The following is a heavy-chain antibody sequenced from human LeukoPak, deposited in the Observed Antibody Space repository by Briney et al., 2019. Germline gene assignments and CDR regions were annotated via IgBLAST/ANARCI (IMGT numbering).Heavy chain of an antibody. D-gene: IGHD2/OR15-2a*01. CDR3: ARARNTDY. CDR2: INQDGSEK. Sequence: PGGSLRLSCAASGFTFTSYWMTWVRQAPGNGLEWVGNINQDGSEKYSVDSVRGRFTISRDNAKNSLYLQMSSLRAEDTSVYYCARARNTDYWGQGTLVTVSS. CDR1: GFTFTSYW. V-gene: IGHV3-7*03. J-gene: IGHJ4*02.